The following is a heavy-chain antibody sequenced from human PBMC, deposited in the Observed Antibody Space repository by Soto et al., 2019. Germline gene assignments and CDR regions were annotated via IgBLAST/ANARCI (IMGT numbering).Heavy chain of an antibody. CDR3: AREGLGYCSSTSCSTAPVYYYYGMDV. J-gene: IGHJ6*02. V-gene: IGHV1-18*01. CDR2: ISAYNGNT. Sequence: GASVKVSCKASGYTFTSYGISWVRQAPGQGLEWMGWISAYNGNTNYAQKLQGRVTMTTDTSTSTAYMELRSLGSDDTAVYYCAREGLGYCSSTSCSTAPVYYYYGMDVWGQGTTVTVS. CDR1: GYTFTSYG. D-gene: IGHD2-2*01.